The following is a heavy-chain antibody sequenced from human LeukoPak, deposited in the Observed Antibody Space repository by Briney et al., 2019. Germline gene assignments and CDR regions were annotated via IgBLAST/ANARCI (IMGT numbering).Heavy chain of an antibody. Sequence: GGSLRLSCAASGFSFSNYWIHWVRQVPGKGPVWVSRINSDGSITSYADSVKGRFTISRDNAKNTLYLQMNSLRVEDTAVYYCARDPNEGDEYDWYWYFDLWGRGTLVTVSS. J-gene: IGHJ2*01. CDR2: INSDGSIT. D-gene: IGHD3-3*01. CDR1: GFSFSNYW. V-gene: IGHV3-74*01. CDR3: ARDPNEGDEYDWYWYFDL.